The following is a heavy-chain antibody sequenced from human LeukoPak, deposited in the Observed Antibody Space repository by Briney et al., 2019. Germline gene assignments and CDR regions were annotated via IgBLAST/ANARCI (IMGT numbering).Heavy chain of an antibody. CDR2: IYYSGST. J-gene: IGHJ6*02. V-gene: IGHV4-59*08. CDR1: GGSISSYY. D-gene: IGHD3-10*01. Sequence: PSETLSLTCTVSGGSISSYYWSWIRQPPGKGLEWMGNIYYSGSTNYNPSLKSRGTISVDTSKNQFSLRLSSVTAADTAVYYCARQSYTAYYYYGMDVWGQGTTVTVSS. CDR3: ARQSYTAYYYYGMDV.